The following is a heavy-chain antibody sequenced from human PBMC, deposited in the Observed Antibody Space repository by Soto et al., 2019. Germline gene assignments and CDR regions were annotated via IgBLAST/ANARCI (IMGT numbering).Heavy chain of an antibody. J-gene: IGHJ6*02. D-gene: IGHD2-2*02. Sequence: EVHLVESGGGLVQPGGSLKLSCAASGFNFSGSAIHWVRQPSGKGLEWVGRIRSRANNYATSSAASVKGRFKFSRDDSKNTAYLQMSTLKTEDTAVYYCNTGQGAPIGDYYDHGMDVWGQGTTVTVSS. CDR3: NTGQGAPIGDYYDHGMDV. CDR1: GFNFSGSA. V-gene: IGHV3-73*02. CDR2: IRSRANNYAT.